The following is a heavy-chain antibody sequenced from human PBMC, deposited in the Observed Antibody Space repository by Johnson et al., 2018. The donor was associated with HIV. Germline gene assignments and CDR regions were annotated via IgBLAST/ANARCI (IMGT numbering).Heavy chain of an antibody. Sequence: QVQLVESGGGVVQPGGSLRLSCAASGFTFRISDMQWVRQAPGKGLEWLAVISYDGSNKYYADSVKGRFTISRDNSKNTLYLQMNSLRAEDTAVYYCARDKVDDAFDIWGQGTMVTVSS. D-gene: IGHD1-26*01. V-gene: IGHV3-30*19. CDR1: GFTFRISD. J-gene: IGHJ3*02. CDR2: ISYDGSNK. CDR3: ARDKVDDAFDI.